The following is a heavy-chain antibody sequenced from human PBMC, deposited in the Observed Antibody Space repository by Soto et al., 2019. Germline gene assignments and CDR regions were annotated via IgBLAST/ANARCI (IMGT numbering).Heavy chain of an antibody. CDR2: IVIIFGST. CDR3: ARRPNYYDSSGYYYVAFDM. J-gene: IGHJ3*02. V-gene: IGHV1-69*12. CDR1: GGTFSNYA. D-gene: IGHD3-22*01. Sequence: QVQLVQSGAEVKKPGSSVKVSCKASGGTFSNYAIGWVRQAPGQGLEWVGGIVIIFGSTNYAQKFQGRVTINADESTSTAYMELSGLRSEDTAVYYCARRPNYYDSSGYYYVAFDMWGQGTMVTVSS.